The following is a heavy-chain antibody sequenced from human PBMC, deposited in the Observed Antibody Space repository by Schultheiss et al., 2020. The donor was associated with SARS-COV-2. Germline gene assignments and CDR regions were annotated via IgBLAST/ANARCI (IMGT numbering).Heavy chain of an antibody. D-gene: IGHD4-11*01. CDR2: ISGSGGST. J-gene: IGHJ4*02. CDR3: AKGGYSPDY. Sequence: GGSLRLSCAASGFTVSSYGMHWVRQAPGKGLEWVSAISGSGGSTYYADSVKGRFTISRDNSKNTLYLQMNSLRAEDTAVYYCAKGGYSPDYWGQGTLVTVSS. V-gene: IGHV3-23*01. CDR1: GFTVSSYG.